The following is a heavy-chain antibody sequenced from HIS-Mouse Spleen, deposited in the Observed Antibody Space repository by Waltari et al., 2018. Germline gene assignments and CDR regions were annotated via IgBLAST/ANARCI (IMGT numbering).Heavy chain of an antibody. CDR3: AREIPYSSSWYDWYFDL. J-gene: IGHJ2*01. D-gene: IGHD6-13*01. Sequence: QLQLQESGPGLVKPSETLSLTCTVSGGSIGSSSYYWGWIRQPPGKGLGWIGSIDYSGGTYYYPSLKSRVTISVDTSKNQFALKLSSVTAADTAVYYCAREIPYSSSWYDWYFDLWGRGTLVTVSS. CDR2: IDYSGGT. V-gene: IGHV4-39*07. CDR1: GGSIGSSSYY.